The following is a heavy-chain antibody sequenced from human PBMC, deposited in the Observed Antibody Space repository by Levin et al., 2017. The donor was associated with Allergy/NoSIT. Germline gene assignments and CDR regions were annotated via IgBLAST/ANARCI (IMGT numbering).Heavy chain of an antibody. D-gene: IGHD6-19*01. CDR2: ISWDGGST. CDR3: AKDDQPSPRYSSGWLIDY. CDR1: GFTFDDYT. Sequence: GESLKISCAASGFTFDDYTMHWVRQAPGKGLEWVSLISWDGGSTYYADSVKGRFTISRDNSKNSLYLQMNSLRTEDTALYYCAKDDQPSPRYSSGWLIDYWGQGTLVTVSS. V-gene: IGHV3-43*01. J-gene: IGHJ4*02.